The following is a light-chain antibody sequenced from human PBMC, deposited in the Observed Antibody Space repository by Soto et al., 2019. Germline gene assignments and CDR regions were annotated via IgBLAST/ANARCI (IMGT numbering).Light chain of an antibody. CDR3: QHYNSDSPLT. J-gene: IGKJ4*01. CDR1: QSLSGW. CDR2: KAS. Sequence: IQMAQDYCPLSASVGDRVTITWRARQSLSGWVAWYQQKPGKAPKLLLYKASGVESGVPSRFSGSGSGTDVTLTISSRQPDDFAPYSFQHYNSDSPLTFGGGTKV. V-gene: IGKV1-5*03.